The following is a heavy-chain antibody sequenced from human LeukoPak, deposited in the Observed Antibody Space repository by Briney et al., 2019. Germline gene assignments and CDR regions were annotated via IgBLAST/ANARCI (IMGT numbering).Heavy chain of an antibody. J-gene: IGHJ6*03. CDR1: GGSISSSSYY. V-gene: IGHV4-39*01. CDR3: ARRTTVTSYYYYYMDV. D-gene: IGHD4-17*01. CDR2: SYYSGST. Sequence: SETLSLTCTASGGSISSSSYYWGWIRQPPGKGLEWIGSSYYSGSTYYNPSLKSRVTISVDTSKNQFSLKLSSVTAADTAVYYCARRTTVTSYYYYYMDVWGKGTTVTVSS.